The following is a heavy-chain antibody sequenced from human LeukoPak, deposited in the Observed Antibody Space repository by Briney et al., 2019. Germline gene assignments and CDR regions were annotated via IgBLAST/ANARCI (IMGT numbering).Heavy chain of an antibody. CDR1: GFTFSSYA. CDR3: AKWIIGHFITMVRESDY. Sequence: QSGGSLRLSCAASGFTFSSYAMSWVRQAPGKGLEWVSAISGSGGSTYYADSVKGRFTISRDNSKNTLYLQMNSLRAEDTAVYYCAKWIIGHFITMVRESDYWGQGTLVTVSS. J-gene: IGHJ4*02. D-gene: IGHD3-10*01. V-gene: IGHV3-23*01. CDR2: ISGSGGST.